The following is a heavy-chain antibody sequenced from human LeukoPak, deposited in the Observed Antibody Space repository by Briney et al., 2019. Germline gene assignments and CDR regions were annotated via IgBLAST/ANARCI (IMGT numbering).Heavy chain of an antibody. CDR1: DGSISSYY. Sequence: RTSETLSLTCTVSDGSISSYYWSWIRQPPGKGLEWIGYIYYSGSTNYNPSLKSRVTISVDTSKNQFSLKLSSVTAADTAVFYCAKEGRDSGGYNGWFEPWGQGTLVTVSS. J-gene: IGHJ5*02. CDR3: AKEGRDSGGYNGWFEP. CDR2: IYYSGST. V-gene: IGHV4-59*01. D-gene: IGHD2-15*01.